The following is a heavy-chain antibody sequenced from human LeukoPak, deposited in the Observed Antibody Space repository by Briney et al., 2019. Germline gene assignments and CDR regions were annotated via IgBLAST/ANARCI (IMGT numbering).Heavy chain of an antibody. V-gene: IGHV3-23*01. CDR2: ISGSGGST. D-gene: IGHD5-18*01. CDR1: GFTFSSYG. CDR3: SRGYSYGYRLYYMDV. J-gene: IGHJ6*03. Sequence: PGGSLRLSCAASGFTFSSYGMSWVRQAPGKGLEWVSAISGSGGSTYYADSVKSRFTISRDNAKNSLYLQMNSLRAEDTAVYYCSRGYSYGYRLYYMDVWGKGTTVTISS.